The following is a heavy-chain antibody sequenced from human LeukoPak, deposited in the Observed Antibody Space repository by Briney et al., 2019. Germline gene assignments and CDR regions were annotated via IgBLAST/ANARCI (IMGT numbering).Heavy chain of an antibody. D-gene: IGHD1-26*01. CDR3: ARGLVGAAFDY. J-gene: IGHJ4*02. V-gene: IGHV3-21*01. Sequence: GGSLRLSCGASGFTFNAYTMHGVRQVPGKGLECVSSMSSSRDYVFYADSVKGRFTILRDNANQSLDLEMSSLRGEDTAIYYCARGLVGAAFDYWGRGTLVTVSS. CDR1: GFTFNAYT. CDR2: MSSSRDYV.